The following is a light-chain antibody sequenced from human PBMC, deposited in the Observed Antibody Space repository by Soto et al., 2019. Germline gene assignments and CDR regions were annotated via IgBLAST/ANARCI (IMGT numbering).Light chain of an antibody. Sequence: DIQMTQSPSSLSASVGDRVTITCQASQDIYDYLNWYQQKPGKVPKLLIYDASTLETGVPSRFSGSGPGTDFTFTISSLQPEDIATYYCQQYHNVPSFGQGTKLEIK. CDR3: QQYHNVPS. J-gene: IGKJ2*01. CDR2: DAS. V-gene: IGKV1-33*01. CDR1: QDIYDY.